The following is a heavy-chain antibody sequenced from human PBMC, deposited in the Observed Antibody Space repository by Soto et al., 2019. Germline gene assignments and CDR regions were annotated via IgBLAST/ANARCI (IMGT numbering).Heavy chain of an antibody. CDR2: IYYTGST. CDR1: GGSISSYY. Sequence: SETLSLTCTVSGGSISSYYWSWIRQPPGKGLEFIGYIYYTGSTNYNPSLKSRVTISVDTSKNQFSLKLSSMTAADTAVYYCARGSHYYDSSGYYWVYWGQGTLVTVSS. CDR3: ARGSHYYDSSGYYWVY. V-gene: IGHV4-59*01. D-gene: IGHD3-22*01. J-gene: IGHJ4*02.